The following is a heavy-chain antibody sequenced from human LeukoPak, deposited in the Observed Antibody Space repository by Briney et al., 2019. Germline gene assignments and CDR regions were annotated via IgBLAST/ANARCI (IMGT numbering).Heavy chain of an antibody. CDR3: ARIRGDGSTFEY. CDR2: IQQGGSAK. D-gene: IGHD5-24*01. CDR1: GFTSSSYW. V-gene: IGHV3-7*01. J-gene: IGHJ4*02. Sequence: PGGSLRLSCAASGFTSSSYWMSWVRQAPGKGLEWVANIQQGGSAKYYMDSVKGRFTISRDVAKSSLYLQMNSLRAEDTAVYFCARIRGDGSTFEYWGQGTLVTVSS.